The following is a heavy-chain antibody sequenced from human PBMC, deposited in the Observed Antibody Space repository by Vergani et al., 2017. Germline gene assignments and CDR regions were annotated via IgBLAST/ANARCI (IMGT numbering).Heavy chain of an antibody. CDR1: GGSFTSYH. D-gene: IGHD4-11*01. CDR3: ARVNTETNGHLYYYYYMDV. Sequence: QVQLQQWGGGLLKPSETLSLTCVVNGGSFTSYHWTRIRQSPGEGLEWVGDIDHTGRPDYNPSLKSRRTMSVDKSRNQFSLTLNSVTATDTAIYFCARVNTETNGHLYYYYYMDVWGQGTAVTVS. CDR2: IDHTGRP. V-gene: IGHV4-34*01. J-gene: IGHJ6*03.